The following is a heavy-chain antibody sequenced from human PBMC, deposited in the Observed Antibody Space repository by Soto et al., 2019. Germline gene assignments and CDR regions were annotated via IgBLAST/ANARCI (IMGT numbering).Heavy chain of an antibody. CDR2: IYYSGST. CDR3: ARQNHYYYGMDV. V-gene: IGHV4-31*03. CDR1: GGSIGSGGDY. J-gene: IGHJ6*02. Sequence: SETLSLTCTVSGGSIGSGGDYWSWIRQHPGKGLEWIGYIYYSGSTYYNPSLKSRVTISVDTSKNQFSLKLSSVTAADTAVYYWARQNHYYYGMDVWGQGTTVTVSS.